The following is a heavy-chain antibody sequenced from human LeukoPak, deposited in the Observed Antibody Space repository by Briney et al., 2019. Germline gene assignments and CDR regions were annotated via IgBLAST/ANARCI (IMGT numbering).Heavy chain of an antibody. D-gene: IGHD5-18*01. J-gene: IGHJ3*02. CDR2: ISSSGTYI. Sequence: PGGSLRLSCAASGFDVSINYMNWIRRSPEKGLEWVSSISSSGTYIYYAVSVKGRFTISRDNAKNSVSLQMNNLSAEDAAVYYCARETYTSWAFDIWGQGTMVTVSS. V-gene: IGHV3-21*01. CDR1: GFDVSINY. CDR3: ARETYTSWAFDI.